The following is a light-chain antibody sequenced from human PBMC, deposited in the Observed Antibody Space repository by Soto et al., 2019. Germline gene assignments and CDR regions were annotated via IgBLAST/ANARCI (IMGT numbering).Light chain of an antibody. CDR1: RSDVGGYNF. CDR2: EVT. Sequence: QSALTQPASVSGSPGQSITISCTGTRSDVGGYNFVSWFQQHPGKAPKLIIYEVTNLPSGISNRFSGSKSGNTASLTISGLQAEDEADYYCSSYVSSRTYVFGPGTKLTVL. CDR3: SSYVSSRTYV. J-gene: IGLJ1*01. V-gene: IGLV2-14*01.